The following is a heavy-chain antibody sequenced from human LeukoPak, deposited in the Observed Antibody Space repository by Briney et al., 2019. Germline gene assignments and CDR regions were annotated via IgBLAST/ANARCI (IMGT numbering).Heavy chain of an antibody. D-gene: IGHD3-10*01. CDR3: ARAGWSHGSGSYYKPKNWFDP. CDR1: GYTFTSYG. J-gene: IGHJ5*02. V-gene: IGHV1-18*01. Sequence: GASVKVSCKASGYTFTSYGISWVRQAPGQGLEWMGWISAYDGNTNYAQKLQGRVTMTTDTSTSTAYMELRSLRSDDTAVYYCARAGWSHGSGSYYKPKNWFDPWGQGTLVTVSS. CDR2: ISAYDGNT.